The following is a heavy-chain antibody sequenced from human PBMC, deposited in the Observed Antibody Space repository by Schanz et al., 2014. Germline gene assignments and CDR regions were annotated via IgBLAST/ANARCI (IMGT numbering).Heavy chain of an antibody. Sequence: EGQLAESGGGLVQPGGSLRLSCAASGFTFSTYAMSWVRQAPGKGLEWVSAISGSGGSTYYADSVKGRFTISRDNSKNTLYLQMNSLRAEDTAVYYCAKDPSHGDYDYYFDYWGQGTLVTISS. D-gene: IGHD3-22*01. V-gene: IGHV3-23*04. J-gene: IGHJ4*02. CDR3: AKDPSHGDYDYYFDY. CDR1: GFTFSTYA. CDR2: ISGSGGST.